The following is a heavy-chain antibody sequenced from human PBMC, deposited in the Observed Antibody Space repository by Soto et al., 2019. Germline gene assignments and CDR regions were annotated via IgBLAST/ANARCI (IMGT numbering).Heavy chain of an antibody. CDR2: TIPMFGTT. D-gene: IGHD3-22*01. CDR3: TRCGIRYHSIGFYLGIDGMDV. J-gene: IGHJ6*02. V-gene: IGHV1-69*05. Sequence: QVQLVQSGAEVKKPESSVRVSCKASGGTFNNYAITWVRQAPGQGLEWMGGTIPMFGTTNYAEKFQGRVTLTXAXPXXTAYMELSSLRSEDTALYYCTRCGIRYHSIGFYLGIDGMDVWGQGTTVIVSS. CDR1: GGTFNNYA.